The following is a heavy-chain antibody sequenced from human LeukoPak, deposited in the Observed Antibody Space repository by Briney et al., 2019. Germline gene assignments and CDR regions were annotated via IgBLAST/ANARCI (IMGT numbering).Heavy chain of an antibody. CDR1: GYSISSGYY. D-gene: IGHD1-26*01. Sequence: PSETLSLTCAVSGYSISSGYYWGWIRQHPGKGLEWIGSIYHSGSTYYNPSLKSRVTISVDTSKNQFSLKLSSVTAADTAVYYCASVLGATTKLDYWGQGTLVTVSS. J-gene: IGHJ4*02. CDR2: IYHSGST. V-gene: IGHV4-38-2*01. CDR3: ASVLGATTKLDY.